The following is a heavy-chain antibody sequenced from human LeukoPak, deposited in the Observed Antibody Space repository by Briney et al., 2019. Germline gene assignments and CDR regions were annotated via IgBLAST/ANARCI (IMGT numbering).Heavy chain of an antibody. CDR3: ARGAWWDFWSGYISYFDY. V-gene: IGHV4-34*01. Sequence: PSETLSLTCAVYGGSFSGYYWSWIRQPPGKGLEWIGEINHSGSTNYNPSLKSRVTISVDTSKNQFSLKLSSVTAADTAVYYCARGAWWDFWSGYISYFDYWGQGTLVTVSS. D-gene: IGHD3-3*01. J-gene: IGHJ4*02. CDR2: INHSGST. CDR1: GGSFSGYY.